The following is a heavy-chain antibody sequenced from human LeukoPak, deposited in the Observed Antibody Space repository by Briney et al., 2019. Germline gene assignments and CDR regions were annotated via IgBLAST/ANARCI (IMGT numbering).Heavy chain of an antibody. D-gene: IGHD3-3*01. CDR2: IYTSGST. Sequence: SETLSLTCTVSGGSISSYYWSWIRQPAGKGLEWIGRIYTSGSTSYNPSLKSRVTMSVDTSKNQFSLKLSSVTAADTAVYYCARAPSTIFGLIGAFDIWGQGTMVTVSS. J-gene: IGHJ3*02. V-gene: IGHV4-4*07. CDR3: ARAPSTIFGLIGAFDI. CDR1: GGSISSYY.